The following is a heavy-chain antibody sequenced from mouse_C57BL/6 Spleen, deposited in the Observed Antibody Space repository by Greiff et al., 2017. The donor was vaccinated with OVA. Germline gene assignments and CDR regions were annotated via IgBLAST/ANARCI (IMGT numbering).Heavy chain of an antibody. CDR3: ARLSTVVSYYYAMDY. CDR1: GYTFTSYW. J-gene: IGHJ4*01. V-gene: IGHV1-64*01. Sequence: QVQLQQPGAELVKPGASVKLSCKASGYTFTSYWMHWVKQRPGQGLEWIGMIHPNSGSTNYNEKFKSKATLTVDKSYSTAYMQLSSLTSEDSAVYYCARLSTVVSYYYAMDYWGQGTSVTVSS. D-gene: IGHD1-1*01. CDR2: IHPNSGST.